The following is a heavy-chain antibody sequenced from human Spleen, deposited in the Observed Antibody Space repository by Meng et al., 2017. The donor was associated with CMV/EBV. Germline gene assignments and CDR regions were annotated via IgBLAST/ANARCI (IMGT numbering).Heavy chain of an antibody. D-gene: IGHD6-6*01. CDR1: GFTFSNYE. Sequence: GESLKISCAASGFTFSNYEMNWVRQAPGKGLEWVSYISSSGSSINYADSVKGRFTISRDNAKNSLYLQMNSLRAEDTAVYYCAREYSSSHHDAFDIWGQGTMVTVSS. CDR2: ISSSGSSI. CDR3: AREYSSSHHDAFDI. J-gene: IGHJ3*02. V-gene: IGHV3-48*03.